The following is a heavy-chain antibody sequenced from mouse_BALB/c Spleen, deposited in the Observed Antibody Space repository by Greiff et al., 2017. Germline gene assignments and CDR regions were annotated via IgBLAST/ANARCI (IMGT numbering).Heavy chain of an antibody. CDR2: INPSTGYT. Sequence: QVQLQQSGAELAKPGASVKMSCKASGYTFTSYWMHWVKQRPGQGLEWIGYINPSTGYTEYNQKFKDKATLTADKSSSTAYMQLSSLTSEDSAVYYCARADGYYRFAYWGQGTLVTVSA. J-gene: IGHJ3*01. V-gene: IGHV1-7*01. CDR1: GYTFTSYW. CDR3: ARADGYYRFAY. D-gene: IGHD2-3*01.